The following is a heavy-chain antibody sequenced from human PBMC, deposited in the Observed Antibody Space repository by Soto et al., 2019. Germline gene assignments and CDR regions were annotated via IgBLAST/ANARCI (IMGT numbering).Heavy chain of an antibody. J-gene: IGHJ6*03. CDR2: MNPNSGNT. V-gene: IGHV1-8*01. CDR3: ARGQSITIFGVVIDYYMDV. Sequence: ASVKVSCKASGYTFTSYDINWVRQATGQGLEWMGWMNPNSGNTGYAQKFQGRVTMTRNTSISTAYMELSSLRSEDTAVYYCARGQSITIFGVVIDYYMDVWGKGTTVTVSS. CDR1: GYTFTSYD. D-gene: IGHD3-3*01.